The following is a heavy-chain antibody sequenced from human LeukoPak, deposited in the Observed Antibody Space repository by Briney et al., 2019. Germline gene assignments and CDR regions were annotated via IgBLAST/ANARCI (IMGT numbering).Heavy chain of an antibody. CDR3: ARYYYDSSGYRNYYFDY. CDR1: GFTFSSYS. V-gene: IGHV3-21*01. Sequence: GGSLRLSCAASGFTFSSYSMNWVRQAPGKGLEWVSSISSSSSYIYYADSLKGRFTISRDNAKNSLYLQMNSLRAEDTAVYYCARYYYDSSGYRNYYFDYWGQGTLVTVSS. J-gene: IGHJ4*02. D-gene: IGHD3-22*01. CDR2: ISSSSSYI.